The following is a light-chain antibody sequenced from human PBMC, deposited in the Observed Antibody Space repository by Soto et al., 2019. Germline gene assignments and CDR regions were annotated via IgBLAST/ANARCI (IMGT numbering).Light chain of an antibody. V-gene: IGKV3-15*01. CDR2: GAS. Sequence: EIMMTQSPATLSVSPGERATLSCRASQSVSSNLAWYQQKPGQAPRLLIYGASTRATDIPARFSGSGSGTEFTLTISSLQSEDFAIYYCQHHNNWPPLTFGGGTKVDIK. J-gene: IGKJ4*01. CDR3: QHHNNWPPLT. CDR1: QSVSSN.